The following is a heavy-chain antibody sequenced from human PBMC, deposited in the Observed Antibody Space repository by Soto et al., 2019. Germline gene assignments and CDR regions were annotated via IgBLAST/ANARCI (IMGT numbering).Heavy chain of an antibody. CDR3: ARRERYCSSTSCSYYYYYGMDV. V-gene: IGHV5-10-1*01. CDR1: GYSFTSYW. Sequence: GESLKISCKGSGYSFTSYWISWVRQMPGKGLEWMGRIDPSDSYTNYSPSFQGHVTISADKSISTAYLQWSSLKASDTAMYYCARRERYCSSTSCSYYYYYGMDVWGQGTTVTVYS. J-gene: IGHJ6*02. CDR2: IDPSDSYT. D-gene: IGHD2-2*01.